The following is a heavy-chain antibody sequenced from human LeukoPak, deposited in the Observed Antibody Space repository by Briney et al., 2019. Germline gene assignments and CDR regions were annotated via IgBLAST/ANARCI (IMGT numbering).Heavy chain of an antibody. CDR1: GGSISSYY. CDR2: IYTSGST. V-gene: IGHV4-4*07. Sequence: SETLSLTCTVSGGSISSYYWSWIRQPAGKGLEWIGRIYTSGSTIYNPSLKSRVTMSVDTSKNQFSLKLSSVTAADTVVYYCARGRYESTRLSAYYYYYMDVWGKGTTVTVSS. D-gene: IGHD1-14*01. CDR3: ARGRYESTRLSAYYYYYMDV. J-gene: IGHJ6*03.